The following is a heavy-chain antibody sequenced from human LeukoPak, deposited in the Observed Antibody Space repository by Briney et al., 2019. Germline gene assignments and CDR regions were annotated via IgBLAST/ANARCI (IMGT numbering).Heavy chain of an antibody. V-gene: IGHV3-33*01. D-gene: IGHD6-19*01. J-gene: IGHJ4*02. CDR1: GFNFSSYG. CDR2: IWFDGSNI. CDR3: ARDSLPMAVTGPFDH. Sequence: GGSLRLSCAASGFNFSSYGMHWVRQAPGQGLEWVTSIWFDGSNIHYADSVKGRLIISRDNSKSALYLQMNSLRAEDTAIYYCARDSLPMAVTGPFDHWGQGALVTVSS.